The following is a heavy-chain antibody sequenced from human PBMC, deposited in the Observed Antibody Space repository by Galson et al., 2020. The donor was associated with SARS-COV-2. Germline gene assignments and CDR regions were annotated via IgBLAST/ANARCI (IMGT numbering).Heavy chain of an antibody. V-gene: IGHV3-23*01. CDR2: ISGSGGST. Sequence: GESLKISCAASGFTFSSYAMSWVRQAPGKGLEWVSAISGSGGSTYYADSVKGRFTISRDNSKNTLYLQMNSLRAEDTAVYYCAKEGPFGELLSDYWGQGTLVTVSS. D-gene: IGHD3-10*01. J-gene: IGHJ4*02. CDR1: GFTFSSYA. CDR3: AKEGPFGELLSDY.